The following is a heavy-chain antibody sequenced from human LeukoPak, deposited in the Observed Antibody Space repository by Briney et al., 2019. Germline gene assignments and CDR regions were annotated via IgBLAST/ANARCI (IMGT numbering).Heavy chain of an antibody. CDR2: ISGSGGST. J-gene: IGHJ4*02. D-gene: IGHD3-22*01. CDR1: GFTFSSYA. V-gene: IGHV3-23*01. Sequence: PGGSLRLSCSASGFTFSSYAMSWVRQAPGKGLEWVSAISGSGGSTYYADSVKGRFTISRDNSKNTLYLQMNSLRAEDTAVYYCAKDRYYYYDSSGYYLFDYWGQGTLVTVSS. CDR3: AKDRYYYYDSSGYYLFDY.